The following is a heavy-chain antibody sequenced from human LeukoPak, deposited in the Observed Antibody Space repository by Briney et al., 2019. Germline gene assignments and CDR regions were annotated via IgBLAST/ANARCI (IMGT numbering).Heavy chain of an antibody. CDR1: GGSISGDY. D-gene: IGHD6-13*01. J-gene: IGHJ5*02. V-gene: IGHV4-4*09. Sequence: SETLSLTCTVSGGSISGDYWARIRQAPGKGLEWIGHIYVSGSTYYNPSLKSRVSISEDTSKNHFSLRLTSVTAADTAVYYCARLAGGSWPTWFGPWGQGILVTVSS. CDR2: IYVSGST. CDR3: ARLAGGSWPTWFGP.